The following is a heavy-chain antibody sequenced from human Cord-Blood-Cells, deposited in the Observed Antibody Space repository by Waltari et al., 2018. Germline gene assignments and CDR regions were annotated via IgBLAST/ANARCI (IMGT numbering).Heavy chain of an antibody. D-gene: IGHD6-13*01. CDR2: ISPILGIA. V-gene: IGHV1-69*09. CDR3: ARGRAAAGDAFDI. J-gene: IGHJ3*02. Sequence: QVQLVQSGAEVKKPGSSVKVSCKASGGTFSSYAISWVRQAPGQGLEWMGRISPILGIANYAQKFQGRVTITADKSTSTAYMELSSLRSEDTAVYYCARGRAAAGDAFDIWGQGTMVTVSS. CDR1: GGTFSSYA.